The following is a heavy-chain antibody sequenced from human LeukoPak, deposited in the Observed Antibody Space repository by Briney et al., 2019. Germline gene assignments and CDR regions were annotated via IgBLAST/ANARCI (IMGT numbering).Heavy chain of an antibody. CDR3: ARDDDSSGYYYV. CDR2: INPNSGGT. V-gene: IGHV1-2*02. J-gene: IGHJ4*02. D-gene: IGHD3-22*01. Sequence: GASVKVSCKASGYTFTGYYMHWVRQAPGQGLEWMGWINPNSGGTNYAQKFQGRVTMTRDTSISTAYMELSRLRSDDTAVYSCARDDDSSGYYYVWGQGTLVTVSS. CDR1: GYTFTGYY.